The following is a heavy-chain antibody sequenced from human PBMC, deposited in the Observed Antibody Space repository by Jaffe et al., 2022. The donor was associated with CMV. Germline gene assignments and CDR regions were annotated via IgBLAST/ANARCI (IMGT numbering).Heavy chain of an antibody. J-gene: IGHJ5*02. D-gene: IGHD3-10*01. Sequence: QVQLVESGGGVVQPGRSLRLSCAASGFTFSSYGMHWVRQAPGKGLEWVAVISYDGSNKYYADSVKGRFTISRDNSKNTLYLQMNSLRAEDTAVYYCAKDTGVYYGSNWFDPWGQGTLVTVSS. CDR1: GFTFSSYG. CDR3: AKDTGVYYGSNWFDP. V-gene: IGHV3-30*18. CDR2: ISYDGSNK.